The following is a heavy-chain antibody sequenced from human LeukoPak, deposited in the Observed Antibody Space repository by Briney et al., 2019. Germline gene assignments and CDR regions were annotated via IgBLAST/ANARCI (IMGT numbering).Heavy chain of an antibody. CDR1: GGAFSSYA. V-gene: IGHV1-69*06. J-gene: IGHJ4*02. D-gene: IGHD3-10*01. CDR3: ARVITMVRGSPIPGPYFDY. Sequence: SVKVSCKASGGAFSSYAISWVRQAPGQGLEWMGGIIPIFGTANYAQKFQGRVTITADKSTSTAYMELSSLRSEDTAVYYCARVITMVRGSPIPGPYFDYWGQGTLVTVSS. CDR2: IIPIFGTA.